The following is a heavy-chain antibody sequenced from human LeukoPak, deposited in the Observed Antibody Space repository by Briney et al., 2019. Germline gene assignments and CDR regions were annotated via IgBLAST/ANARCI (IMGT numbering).Heavy chain of an antibody. CDR1: GYTFTSHG. CDR3: ARDPSNTSGFYAYLDS. CDR2: ISAYNGDT. J-gene: IGHJ4*02. D-gene: IGHD6-19*01. Sequence: ASVKVSCNASGYTFTSHGISWVRQAPGQGLEWMGWISAYNGDTKYAQKTQGRVTMTTDASTSTAYMELRSPRSDDTAMYYCARDPSNTSGFYAYLDSWGQGTLVTVSS. V-gene: IGHV1-18*01.